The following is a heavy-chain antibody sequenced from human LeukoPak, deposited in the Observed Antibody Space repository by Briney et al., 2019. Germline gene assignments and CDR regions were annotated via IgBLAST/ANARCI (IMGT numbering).Heavy chain of an antibody. V-gene: IGHV1-2*02. CDR1: GYTFTGYY. Sequence: ASVKVSCKASGYTFTGYYMHWVRQAPGQGLEWMGWIHPNSGGTNYAQKFQGRVTMTRDTSISTAYMELSRLRSDDTAVYYCASGYCSSTSCYGNYWGQGTLVTVSS. J-gene: IGHJ4*02. D-gene: IGHD2-2*01. CDR3: ASGYCSSTSCYGNY. CDR2: IHPNSGGT.